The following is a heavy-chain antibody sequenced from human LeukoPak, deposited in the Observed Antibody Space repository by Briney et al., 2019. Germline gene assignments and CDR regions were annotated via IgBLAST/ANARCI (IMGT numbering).Heavy chain of an antibody. D-gene: IGHD4/OR15-4a*01. CDR3: ARVPFDGAFGAFDI. CDR2: IKQDGSEK. J-gene: IGHJ3*02. Sequence: GGSLRLSCAASGFTFSSYWMTWVRQAPGQGLGCVANIKQDGSEKYYVDSVKGRFTISRDNAKNSLYLQMNSLRAEDTAVYYCARVPFDGAFGAFDIWGQGTMVTVSS. CDR1: GFTFSSYW. V-gene: IGHV3-7*01.